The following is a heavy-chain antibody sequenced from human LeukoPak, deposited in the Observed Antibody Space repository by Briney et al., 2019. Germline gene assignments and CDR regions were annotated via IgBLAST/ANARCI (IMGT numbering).Heavy chain of an antibody. CDR3: ARGIFDEGLD. D-gene: IGHD3-9*01. CDR1: GFTLSNYW. V-gene: IGHV3-74*01. Sequence: GRSLRLSCAASGFTLSNYWMHWVRQAPGKGPVWVSRINSDGSSTSYADSVKGRFNISRDNAKNTLYLQMSSLRAEDTAVYYCARGIFDEGLDWGQGTLVTVSS. J-gene: IGHJ4*02. CDR2: INSDGSST.